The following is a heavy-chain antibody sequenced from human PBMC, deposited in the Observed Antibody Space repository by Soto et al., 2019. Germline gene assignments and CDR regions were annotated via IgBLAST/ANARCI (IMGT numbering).Heavy chain of an antibody. CDR2: IYWDDDK. D-gene: IGHD3-22*01. V-gene: IGHV2-5*02. CDR3: AHRLADSSGYVFSFDY. CDR1: GFSLRTSGVG. Sequence: QITLKESGPMLVKPTQTLTLTCTFSGFSLRTSGVGVGWIRQPPGKALERLANIYWDDDKRYSPSLKSRLTITKDTSKNQEGLTMTHVDPVDTALYYCAHRLADSSGYVFSFDYWGQETLVIVSS. J-gene: IGHJ4*02.